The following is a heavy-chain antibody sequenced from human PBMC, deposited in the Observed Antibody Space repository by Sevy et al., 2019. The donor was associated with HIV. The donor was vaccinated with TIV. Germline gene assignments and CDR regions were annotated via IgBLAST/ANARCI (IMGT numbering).Heavy chain of an antibody. Sequence: SETLSLTCAVYGWSFSGYYWSWIRQPPGKGLEWIGEINHSGSTNYNPSLKSRVTISVDTSKNQFSLKLSSVTAADTAVYYCARGLYYDSSGYWTPNWFDPWGQGTLVTVSS. CDR2: INHSGST. V-gene: IGHV4-34*01. CDR3: ARGLYYDSSGYWTPNWFDP. D-gene: IGHD3-22*01. J-gene: IGHJ5*02. CDR1: GWSFSGYY.